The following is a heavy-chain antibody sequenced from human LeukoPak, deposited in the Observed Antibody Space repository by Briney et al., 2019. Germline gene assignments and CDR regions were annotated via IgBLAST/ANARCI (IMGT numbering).Heavy chain of an antibody. CDR2: IYYSGST. CDR1: GGSISSSSYY. Sequence: SETLSLTCTVSGGSISSSSYYWGWIRQPPGKGLEWIGSIYYSGSTYYNPSLKSRVTISVDTSKNQFSLQLSSVTAADTAMYYCASSYCSSTRCYYYYYYNMDVWGKGTTVTVSS. D-gene: IGHD2-2*01. V-gene: IGHV4-39*01. J-gene: IGHJ6*03. CDR3: ASSYCSSTRCYYYYYYNMDV.